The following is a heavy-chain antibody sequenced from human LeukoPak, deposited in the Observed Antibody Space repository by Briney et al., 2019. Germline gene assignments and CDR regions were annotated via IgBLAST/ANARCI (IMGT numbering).Heavy chain of an antibody. J-gene: IGHJ4*02. D-gene: IGHD5-12*01. CDR3: ARGGFGGYDFASSDY. CDR2: INTNTGIP. V-gene: IGHV7-4-1*02. Sequence: ASVKVSCKASGYTFTSYGISWVRQAPGQGLEWMGWINTNTGIPTYAQGFTGRFVFSLDLSVSTTYLQISSLKAEDTAVYYCARGGFGGYDFASSDYWGQGTLVTVSS. CDR1: GYTFTSYG.